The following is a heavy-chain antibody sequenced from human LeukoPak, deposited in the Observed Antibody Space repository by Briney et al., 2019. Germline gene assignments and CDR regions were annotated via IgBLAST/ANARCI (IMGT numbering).Heavy chain of an antibody. V-gene: IGHV3-30*18. D-gene: IGHD2-15*01. Sequence: PGGSLRLSCAASGFTFSSYGMHWVRQAPGKGLEWVAVISYDGSNKYYADSVKGRFTISRDNSKNTLYLQMNSLRAEDTAVYYCAKELAPREPVSWYYYYGMDVWGQGTTVTVSS. J-gene: IGHJ6*02. CDR3: AKELAPREPVSWYYYYGMDV. CDR1: GFTFSSYG. CDR2: ISYDGSNK.